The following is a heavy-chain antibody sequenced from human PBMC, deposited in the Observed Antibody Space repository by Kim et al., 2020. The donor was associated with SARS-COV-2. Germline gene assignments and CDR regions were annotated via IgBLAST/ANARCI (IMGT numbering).Heavy chain of an antibody. J-gene: IGHJ5*02. D-gene: IGHD3-10*01. CDR2: IYYSGST. CDR3: ARTGGTLLWFGELLT. CDR1: GGSISSSSYY. Sequence: SETLSLTCTVSGGSISSSSYYWGWIRQPPGKGLEWIGSIYYSGSTYYNPSLKSRVTISVDTSKNQFSLKLSSVTAADTAVYYCARTGGTLLWFGELLTWGQGTLVTVSS. V-gene: IGHV4-39*01.